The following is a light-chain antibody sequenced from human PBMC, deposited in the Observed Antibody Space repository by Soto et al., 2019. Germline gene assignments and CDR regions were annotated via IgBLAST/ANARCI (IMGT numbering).Light chain of an antibody. V-gene: IGLV2-14*01. CDR1: SSDVGGYNS. J-gene: IGLJ3*02. CDR3: SSYTTGSTSLV. CDR2: DVS. Sequence: QSVLTQPASVSGSPGQSITISCTGTSSDVGGYNSVSWYLQHPGKAPKLLIYDVSDRHPLVSDRLSGSKSGNTATLTISGLQPEDEGDYYCSSYTTGSTSLVFGGGTKVTVL.